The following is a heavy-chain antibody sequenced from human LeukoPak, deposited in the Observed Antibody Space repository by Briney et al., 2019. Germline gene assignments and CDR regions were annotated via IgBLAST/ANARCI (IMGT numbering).Heavy chain of an antibody. CDR2: ISSSGSTI. CDR3: AKLLGDVTTFDY. D-gene: IGHD3-16*01. J-gene: IGHJ4*02. Sequence: GGSLRLSCAASGFTSSDYYMSWIRQAPGKGLEWVSYISSSGSTIYYADSVKGRFTISRDNAKNSLYLQMYSLRAEDTAVYYCAKLLGDVTTFDYWGQGTLVTVSS. V-gene: IGHV3-11*04. CDR1: GFTSSDYY.